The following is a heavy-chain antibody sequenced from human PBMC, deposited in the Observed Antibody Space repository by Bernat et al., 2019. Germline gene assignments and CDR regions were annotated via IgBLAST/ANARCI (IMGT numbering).Heavy chain of an antibody. J-gene: IGHJ6*02. CDR2: ISGSGGST. CDR1: GFTFSSYA. V-gene: IGHV3-23*04. Sequence: EVQLVESGGGLVKPGGSLRLSCAASGFTFSSYAMSWVRQAPGKGLEWVSAISGSGGSTYYADSVKGRFTISRDNSKNTLYLQMNSLRAEDTAVYYCAKEVYCSSTSCFRNYYYGMDVWGQGTTVTVSS. CDR3: AKEVYCSSTSCFRNYYYGMDV. D-gene: IGHD2-2*01.